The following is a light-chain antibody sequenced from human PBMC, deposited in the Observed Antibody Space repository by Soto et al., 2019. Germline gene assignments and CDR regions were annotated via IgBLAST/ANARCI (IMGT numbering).Light chain of an antibody. Sequence: DIVLTQSPGTLSLSPGERATLSCRASQSFTSTYLAWYKHKPGQPPRLLIFGASSRATGVPDRFSGSGSGTDFTLTISRLEPEDFAVYYCQQFGSSPWTFGQGTKVEIK. J-gene: IGKJ1*01. CDR2: GAS. CDR1: QSFTSTY. CDR3: QQFGSSPWT. V-gene: IGKV3-20*01.